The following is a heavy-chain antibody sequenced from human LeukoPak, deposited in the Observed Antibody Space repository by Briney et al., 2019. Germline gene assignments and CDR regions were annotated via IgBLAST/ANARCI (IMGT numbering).Heavy chain of an antibody. V-gene: IGHV3-43D*03. J-gene: IGHJ4*02. D-gene: IGHD6-13*01. CDR2: ISWDGGST. CDR1: GFTFDDYA. CDR3: AKAPRSSWSGYYFDY. Sequence: PGGSLRLSCAASGFTFDDYAMHWVRQAPGKGLEWVSLISWDGGSTYYADSVKGRFTISRDNSKNSLYLQMNSLRAEDTALYYCAKAPRSSWSGYYFDYWGQGALVTVSS.